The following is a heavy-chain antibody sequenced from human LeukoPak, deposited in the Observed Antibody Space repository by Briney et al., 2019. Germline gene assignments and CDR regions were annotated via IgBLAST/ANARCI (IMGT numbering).Heavy chain of an antibody. D-gene: IGHD2-15*01. CDR3: ARGYCSGGSCYSVYYYGMDV. Sequence: SETLSLTCTVSGGSISSYYWSWIRQPPGKGLEWFGYIYYSGSTNYNPSLKSRVTISVDTSKNQFSLKLSSVTAADTAVYYCARGYCSGGSCYSVYYYGMDVWGQGTTVTVSS. V-gene: IGHV4-59*01. J-gene: IGHJ6*02. CDR2: IYYSGST. CDR1: GGSISSYY.